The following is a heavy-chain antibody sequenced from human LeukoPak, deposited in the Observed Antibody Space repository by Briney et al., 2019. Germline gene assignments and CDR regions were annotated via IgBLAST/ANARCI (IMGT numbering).Heavy chain of an antibody. V-gene: IGHV1-18*01. Sequence: ASVKASCKASGYTFTSYGISWVRQAPGQGLEWMGWISAYNGNTNYAQKLQGRVTMTTDASTSTAYMELRSLRSDDTAVYYCAAASLQYYYDSSGYSHAFDIWGQGTMVTVSS. CDR2: ISAYNGNT. CDR3: AAASLQYYYDSSGYSHAFDI. D-gene: IGHD3-22*01. J-gene: IGHJ3*02. CDR1: GYTFTSYG.